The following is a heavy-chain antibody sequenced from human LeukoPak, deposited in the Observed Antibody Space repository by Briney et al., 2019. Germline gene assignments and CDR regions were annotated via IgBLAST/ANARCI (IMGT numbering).Heavy chain of an antibody. CDR2: IYYSWST. CDR3: ARGRDGYNGDYFDY. J-gene: IGHJ4*02. V-gene: IGHV4-59*01. CDR1: GGSISSYY. Sequence: NSSETLSLTCTVSGGSISSYYWSWIRQPPGKGLEWIGYIYYSWSTNYNPSLKSRVTISVDTSKNQFSLKLSSVTAADTAVYYCARGRDGYNGDYFDYWGQGTLVTVSS. D-gene: IGHD5-24*01.